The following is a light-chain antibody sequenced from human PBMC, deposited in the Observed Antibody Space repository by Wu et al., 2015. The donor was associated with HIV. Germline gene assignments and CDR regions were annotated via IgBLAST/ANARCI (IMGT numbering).Light chain of an antibody. J-gene: IGKJ1*01. CDR2: DAS. CDR3: QQFGGSPWT. Sequence: EIMMSQSPVTLSVSPGERATLSCGASQSVDSNYLAWYQQKPGLAPRLLIYDASTRATGIPDRFSGSGSGTDFTLTISRLEPEDFAVYFCQQFGGSPWTFGQGTKVEI. V-gene: IGKV3D-20*01. CDR1: QSVDSNY.